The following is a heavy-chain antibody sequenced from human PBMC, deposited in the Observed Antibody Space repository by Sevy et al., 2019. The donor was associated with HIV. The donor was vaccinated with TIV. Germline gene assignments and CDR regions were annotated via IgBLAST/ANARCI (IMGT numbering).Heavy chain of an antibody. CDR2: ISTGGGTI. D-gene: IGHD3-22*01. CDR1: GLSFRSYE. V-gene: IGHV3-48*03. J-gene: IGHJ4*01. Sequence: GSLRLSCAASGLSFRSYELNWVRQAPGKGLQWISYISTGGGTIFYADSVKGRFTISRDNAKNSVFLQMNSLRAEDTAVYFCATSRRDYYNYYFEYWGHGTLVTVSS. CDR3: ATSRRDYYNYYFEY.